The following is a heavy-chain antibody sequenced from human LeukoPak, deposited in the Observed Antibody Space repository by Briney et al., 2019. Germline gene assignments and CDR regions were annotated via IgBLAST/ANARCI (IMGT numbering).Heavy chain of an antibody. Sequence: GGSLRLSCAVSGFTVTDNYMSWVRQAPGKGLQWVSVVYPDGRTYYADSVKGRFTISRDNSRNTLLLQLNSLRADDTAAYYCARTNPAYGDYDYWGQGTLVTVSS. V-gene: IGHV3-53*01. CDR2: VYPDGRT. CDR3: ARTNPAYGDYDY. CDR1: GFTVTDNY. D-gene: IGHD4-17*01. J-gene: IGHJ4*02.